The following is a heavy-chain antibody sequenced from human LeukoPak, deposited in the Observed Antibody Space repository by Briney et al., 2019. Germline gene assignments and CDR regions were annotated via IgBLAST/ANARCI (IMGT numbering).Heavy chain of an antibody. Sequence: GGSLRLSCEASGFAFDDYTMHWVRQSPGKGLEWVSLISWDGGTTYYADSVKGRFTISRDNSKNSLYLQMNSLRAEDTALYYCAKGMATTRPSLDYWGQGTLVTVSS. J-gene: IGHJ4*02. CDR3: AKGMATTRPSLDY. CDR1: GFAFDDYT. D-gene: IGHD5-24*01. V-gene: IGHV3-43D*04. CDR2: ISWDGGTT.